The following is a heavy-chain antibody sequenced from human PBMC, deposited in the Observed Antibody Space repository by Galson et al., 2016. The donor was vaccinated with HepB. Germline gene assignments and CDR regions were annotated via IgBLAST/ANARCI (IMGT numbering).Heavy chain of an antibody. Sequence: SLRLSCAASGFSFSASWMSWVRQAPGGGLECVANIKQDGTVTNYVDSVKGRFTISRDNARSSLHLQMDGLRADDSAVYYCAWGWSPMRWGQGTLVTVSS. CDR2: IKQDGTVT. D-gene: IGHD1-26*01. CDR1: GFSFSASW. J-gene: IGHJ4*02. V-gene: IGHV3-7*04. CDR3: AWGWSPMR.